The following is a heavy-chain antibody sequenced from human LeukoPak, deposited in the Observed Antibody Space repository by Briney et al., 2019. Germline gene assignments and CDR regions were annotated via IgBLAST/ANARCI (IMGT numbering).Heavy chain of an antibody. CDR3: ARDFVGPEQQLGGSDH. CDR1: GFPVTTSY. D-gene: IGHD6-13*01. V-gene: IGHV3-66*01. Sequence: GGSLRLSCAASGFPVTTSYMSWVRQSPVKGLEWVSIIFGGGSTYYADSVKGRLIISRDNSNNTLYLQMDSLRPEDTAVYYCARDFVGPEQQLGGSDHWGQGTLVTVSS. J-gene: IGHJ4*02. CDR2: IFGGGST.